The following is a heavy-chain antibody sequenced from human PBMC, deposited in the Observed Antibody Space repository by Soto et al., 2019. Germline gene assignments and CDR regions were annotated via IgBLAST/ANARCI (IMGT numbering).Heavy chain of an antibody. CDR2: INPNSGAT. D-gene: IGHD3-3*01. CDR1: GYTFTGYF. Sequence: SVKVSCKASGYTFTGYFIHWVRQAPGQGLEWMGWINPNSGATKYAQKFQGRVTMTRDTSISTAYMELTLLRSDDTAIYYCARGGGTILAPLPWGEGTLVTVSS. CDR3: ARGGGTILAPLP. V-gene: IGHV1-2*02. J-gene: IGHJ5*02.